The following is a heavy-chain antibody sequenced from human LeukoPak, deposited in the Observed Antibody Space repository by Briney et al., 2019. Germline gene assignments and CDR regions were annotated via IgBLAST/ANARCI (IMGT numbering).Heavy chain of an antibody. CDR2: IYTSGST. V-gene: IGHV4-4*07. CDR1: GGSISSYY. D-gene: IGHD5-18*01. CDR3: AREHSYGLYYYYYGMDV. J-gene: IGHJ6*02. Sequence: PSETLSLTCTVSGGSISSYYWSWIRQPAGKGLEWIGRIYTSGSTNYNPSLKSRVTMSVDTSKNQFSLKLSSVTAADTAVYYCAREHSYGLYYYYYGMDVWGLGTTVTVSS.